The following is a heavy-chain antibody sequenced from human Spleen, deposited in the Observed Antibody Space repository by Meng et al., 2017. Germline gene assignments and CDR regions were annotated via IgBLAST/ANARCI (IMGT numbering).Heavy chain of an antibody. CDR3: ARDRVAYSSGWLCGD. Sequence: GESLKISCAASGFTFSSYEMNWVRQAPGKGLEWVSYISTSGSTIYYADSVKGRFTISRDNSKNTLYLQMNTLRTEDTAVYYCARDRVAYSSGWLCGDWGQGTLVTVSS. V-gene: IGHV3-48*03. J-gene: IGHJ4*02. D-gene: IGHD6-13*01. CDR1: GFTFSSYE. CDR2: ISTSGSTI.